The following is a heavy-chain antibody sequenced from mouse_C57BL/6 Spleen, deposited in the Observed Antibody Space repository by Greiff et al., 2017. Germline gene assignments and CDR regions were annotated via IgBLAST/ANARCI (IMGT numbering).Heavy chain of an antibody. CDR3: ARDYYSNGYYFDY. V-gene: IGHV1-81*01. CDR1: GYTFTSYG. J-gene: IGHJ2*01. CDR2: IYPRSGNT. Sequence: QVQLQQSGAELARPGASVKLSCKASGYTFTSYGISWVKQRTGQGLEWIGEIYPRSGNTYYNEKFKGKATLTADKSSSTAYMELRSLTSEDSAVYFCARDYYSNGYYFDYWGQGTTRTVSS. D-gene: IGHD2-5*01.